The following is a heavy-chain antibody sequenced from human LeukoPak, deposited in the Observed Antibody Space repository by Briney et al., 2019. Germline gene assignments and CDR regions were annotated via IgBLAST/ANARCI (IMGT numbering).Heavy chain of an antibody. J-gene: IGHJ4*02. Sequence: ASVKVSCKVSGYTLSELAMHWVRQAPGKGLEWMGGFDPEEGEGVSAQKFQGRITMTKDTSTNTAYMELSSLRSEDTAVYFCSTDLWGYCNGDCFPTEYWGQGSLVTVSS. V-gene: IGHV1-24*01. D-gene: IGHD2-21*02. CDR1: GYTLSELA. CDR2: FDPEEGEG. CDR3: STDLWGYCNGDCFPTEY.